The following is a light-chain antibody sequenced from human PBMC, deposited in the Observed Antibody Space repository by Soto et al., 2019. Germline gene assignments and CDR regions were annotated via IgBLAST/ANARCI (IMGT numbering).Light chain of an antibody. Sequence: EIVLTQSPATLSLSPGERATLSCRTSQSVSTYFAWYQQKPGRAPRLLIYDASSRATGIPARFIGSGSGTDFTLTISSLEPEDVAIYYCQQRSSWPITFGQGTRLEIK. J-gene: IGKJ5*01. CDR2: DAS. V-gene: IGKV3-11*01. CDR3: QQRSSWPIT. CDR1: QSVSTY.